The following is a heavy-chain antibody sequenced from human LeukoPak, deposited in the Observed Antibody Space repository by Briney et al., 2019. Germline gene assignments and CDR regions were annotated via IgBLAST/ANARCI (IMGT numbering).Heavy chain of an antibody. CDR2: IYYSRSI. V-gene: IGHV4-59*01. J-gene: IGHJ4*02. Sequence: SETLSLTCTVSGDSISSYYWSWIRQPPGKGLEWIGYIYYSRSISYNPSLKSRVTISIDTSKNQFYLNLSSVTAADTAVYYCVRTYHYDTSGYDYWGQGTLVTVSS. CDR3: VRTYHYDTSGYDY. D-gene: IGHD3-22*01. CDR1: GDSISSYY.